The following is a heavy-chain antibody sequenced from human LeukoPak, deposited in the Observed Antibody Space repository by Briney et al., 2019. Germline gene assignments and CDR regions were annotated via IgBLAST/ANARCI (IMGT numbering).Heavy chain of an antibody. Sequence: SVKVSCKASGYTFTSYGISWVRQAPGQGLEWMGRNVPILGITNYAHHFHGRITITADKTTSTAHMELSSLTSEDTAIYYCAREMVRGVSFDYWGQGTAVTVSS. CDR1: GYTFTSYG. CDR3: AREMVRGVSFDY. D-gene: IGHD3-10*01. CDR2: NVPILGIT. J-gene: IGHJ4*02. V-gene: IGHV1-69*04.